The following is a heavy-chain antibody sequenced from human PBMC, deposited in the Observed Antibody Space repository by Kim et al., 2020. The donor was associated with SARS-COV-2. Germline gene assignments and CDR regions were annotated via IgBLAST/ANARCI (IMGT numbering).Heavy chain of an antibody. D-gene: IGHD2-2*01. CDR3: ARSAPHCSSTSCPLDY. Sequence: SVKGRFTISRENAKNSLYLQMNSLRAGDTAVYYCARSAPHCSSTSCPLDYWGQGTLVTVSS. V-gene: IGHV3-13*01. J-gene: IGHJ4*02.